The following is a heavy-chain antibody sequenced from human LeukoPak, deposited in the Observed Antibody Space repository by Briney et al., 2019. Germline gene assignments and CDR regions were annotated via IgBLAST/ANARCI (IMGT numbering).Heavy chain of an antibody. CDR1: GFSFTSYG. V-gene: IGHV3-30*18. D-gene: IGHD4-17*01. Sequence: GGSLRLSCAASGFSFTSYGMHWVRQAPGNGLEWVGVISDDGRNKKYADSVKGRFTISRDKSKDTLYLQMNSLRDEDTAVYYCAKRPSDYGDYVTYFDYWGQGTLVTVSS. J-gene: IGHJ4*02. CDR3: AKRPSDYGDYVTYFDY. CDR2: ISDDGRNK.